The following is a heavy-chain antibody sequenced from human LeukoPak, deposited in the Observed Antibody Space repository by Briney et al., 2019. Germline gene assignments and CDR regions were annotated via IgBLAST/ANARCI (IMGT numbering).Heavy chain of an antibody. J-gene: IGHJ6*03. D-gene: IGHD3-10*01. CDR2: IYYSGST. V-gene: IGHV4-59*01. CDR1: GGSISSYY. Sequence: PSETLSLTCTVSGGSISSYYWSWIRQPPGKGLEWIGYIYYSGSTNYNPSPKSRVTISVDTSENQFSLKLSSVTAADTAVYYCARGTMYYYGSGTMGYYYYYYMDVWGKGTTVTVSS. CDR3: ARGTMYYYGSGTMGYYYYYYMDV.